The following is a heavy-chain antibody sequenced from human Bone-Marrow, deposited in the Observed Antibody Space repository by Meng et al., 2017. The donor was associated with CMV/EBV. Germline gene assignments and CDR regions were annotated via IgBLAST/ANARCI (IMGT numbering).Heavy chain of an antibody. CDR2: IYSGGSST. J-gene: IGHJ1*01. CDR1: GFTFSSYA. Sequence: ETLSLTCAASGFTFSSYAMSWVRQAPGKGLEWVSVIYSGGSSTYYADSVKGRFTISRDNSKNTLYLQMNSLRAEDTAVYYCAKGLGGAARPFQHWGQGNLVTVSS. CDR3: AKGLGGAARPFQH. D-gene: IGHD6-6*01. V-gene: IGHV3-23*03.